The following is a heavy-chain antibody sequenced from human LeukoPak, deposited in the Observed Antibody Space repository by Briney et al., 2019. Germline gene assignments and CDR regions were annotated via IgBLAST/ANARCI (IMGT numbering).Heavy chain of an antibody. CDR3: AKVPAAYCGGACYYDY. D-gene: IGHD2-21*02. Sequence: GGSLRLSCAASGFTFSSYAMSWVRQAPGKGLEWVSAISGSGGSTYYADSVKGRSTISRDNSKNTLYLQMNSLRAEDTAVYYCAKVPAAYCGGACYYDYWGQGTLVTVSS. J-gene: IGHJ4*02. V-gene: IGHV3-23*01. CDR1: GFTFSSYA. CDR2: ISGSGGST.